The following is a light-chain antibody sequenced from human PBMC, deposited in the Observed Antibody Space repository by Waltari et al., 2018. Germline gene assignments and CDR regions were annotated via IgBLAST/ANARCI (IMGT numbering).Light chain of an antibody. CDR3: CSYAGANTYV. Sequence: QSALTHPASVSGSPGQSITVSCTGTSGNVGRYNLVSWYQHHPPKAPKLMIYEVSKRPSGVSNRFSGSKSGNTASLTISGLQPEDEADYYCCSYAGANTYVFGSGTKVTVL. CDR1: SGNVGRYNL. CDR2: EVS. V-gene: IGLV2-23*02. J-gene: IGLJ1*01.